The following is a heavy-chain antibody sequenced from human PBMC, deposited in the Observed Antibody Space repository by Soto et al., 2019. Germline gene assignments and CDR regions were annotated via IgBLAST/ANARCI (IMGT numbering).Heavy chain of an antibody. V-gene: IGHV1-18*04. CDR2: INVDNGET. CDR3: ARWISGGYSDWFDP. J-gene: IGHJ5*02. D-gene: IGHD1-26*01. Sequence: QVQLVQSGAEVKKLGASVKVSCKASGYNFMRYGFTWVRQAPGQGLEWMGWINVDNGETKYPQKIQGRVTMTTDTSTSTVYMELRSLTSDDTAVYYCARWISGGYSDWFDPWGDGTLVTVSS. CDR1: GYNFMRYG.